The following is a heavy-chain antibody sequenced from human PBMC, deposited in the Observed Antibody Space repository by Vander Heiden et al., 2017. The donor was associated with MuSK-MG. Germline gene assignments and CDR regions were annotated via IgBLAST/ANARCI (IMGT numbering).Heavy chain of an antibody. Sequence: QVQLVQSGAEVKKPGASVKVSCKASGYIFTSYAMHWGRQAPGQRLEWMGWLNAGNGNTKYSQKFQGRVTITRDTSASTAYMELSSLRSEDTAVYYCARSGWILGAKGYFDYWGQGTLVTVSS. D-gene: IGHD3-22*01. J-gene: IGHJ4*02. V-gene: IGHV1-3*01. CDR2: LNAGNGNT. CDR1: GYIFTSYA. CDR3: ARSGWILGAKGYFDY.